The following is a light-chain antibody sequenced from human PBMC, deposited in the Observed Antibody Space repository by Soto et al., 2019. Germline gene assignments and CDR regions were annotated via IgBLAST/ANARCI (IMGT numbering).Light chain of an antibody. Sequence: EIVLTQSPATLSSITGDRVTLSCRASQAVNTRLAWYQHKPGQAPRLLIYLASNRAAGVPARFSGSGSGTDFTLTISDVEPEDFAVYYCHQRQSWPRTFGQGTKVDI. V-gene: IGKV3-11*01. J-gene: IGKJ1*01. CDR3: HQRQSWPRT. CDR2: LAS. CDR1: QAVNTR.